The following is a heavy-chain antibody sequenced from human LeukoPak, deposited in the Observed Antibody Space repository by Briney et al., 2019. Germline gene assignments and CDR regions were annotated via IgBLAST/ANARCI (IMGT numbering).Heavy chain of an antibody. CDR3: ARGYFGSGSHCCHMDV. Sequence: SETLSLTCAVYVGSFSGYYWSWIRQPPGKGLEWIGEINHSGSTNYNSSLKSRVTISVDTSKNQFSLKLSSVTAADTAVYYCARGYFGSGSHCCHMDVWGKGTTITVS. D-gene: IGHD3-10*01. CDR1: VGSFSGYY. CDR2: INHSGST. J-gene: IGHJ6*03. V-gene: IGHV4-34*01.